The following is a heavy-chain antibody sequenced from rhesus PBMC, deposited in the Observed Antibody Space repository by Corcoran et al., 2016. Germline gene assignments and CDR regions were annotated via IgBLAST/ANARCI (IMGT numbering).Heavy chain of an antibody. D-gene: IGHD2-39*02. CDR1: GFTFSSSA. V-gene: IGHV3-118*01. CDR3: ARGGCSGGVCYGLDS. CDR2: IRSKSNNYET. Sequence: EVQLVESGGGLVQPGGSLRLSCAASGFTFSSSAMHWVRQASGKGLEWVGRIRSKSNNYETGSAASVKGRFTISRDDSKNTAYLQMNSLKTEDTAVYYCARGGCSGGVCYGLDSWGQGVVVTVSS. J-gene: IGHJ6*01.